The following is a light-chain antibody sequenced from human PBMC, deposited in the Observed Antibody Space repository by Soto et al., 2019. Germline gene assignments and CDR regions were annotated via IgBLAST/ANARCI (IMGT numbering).Light chain of an antibody. Sequence: EIVMTQSPATLSVSPGERPTLSCRASQSFRGLLAWYQQKPGQAPXXLIYDASNRATGIPARFSGSGSGTDFTLTISSLEPEDFAVYYCQQRSNWLTFGGGTKVDIK. V-gene: IGKV3-11*01. CDR2: DAS. J-gene: IGKJ4*01. CDR1: QSFRGL. CDR3: QQRSNWLT.